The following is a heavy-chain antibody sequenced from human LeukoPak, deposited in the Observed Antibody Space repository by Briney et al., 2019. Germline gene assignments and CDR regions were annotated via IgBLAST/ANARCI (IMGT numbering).Heavy chain of an antibody. Sequence: PGGSLRLSCAASGFTFSIYRMNWVRQAPGKGLEWVSYISSSSSIIYYADSVKGRFTISRDNAKNSLYLQMNSLGAEDTAVYYCARDFRSSGDDLDYWGQGTLVTVSS. V-gene: IGHV3-48*01. J-gene: IGHJ4*02. CDR2: ISSSSSII. CDR3: ARDFRSSGDDLDY. D-gene: IGHD3-22*01. CDR1: GFTFSIYR.